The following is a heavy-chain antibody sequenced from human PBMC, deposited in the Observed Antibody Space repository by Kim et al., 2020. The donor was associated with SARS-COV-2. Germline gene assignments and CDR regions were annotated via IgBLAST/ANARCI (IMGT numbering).Heavy chain of an antibody. J-gene: IGHJ5*02. CDR1: GDSIRSGGFY. CDR2: IYYSGST. D-gene: IGHD2-21*02. CDR3: ARGGVVVTAISFDP. V-gene: IGHV4-31*03. Sequence: SETLSLSCTISGDSIRSGGFYWSWLRQHPGKGLEWIGYIYYSGSTYYNPSLKDRLTMSVDTSKDQFSLSLTSVTAADTAIYYCARGGVVVTAISFDPWGQGILVTVSS.